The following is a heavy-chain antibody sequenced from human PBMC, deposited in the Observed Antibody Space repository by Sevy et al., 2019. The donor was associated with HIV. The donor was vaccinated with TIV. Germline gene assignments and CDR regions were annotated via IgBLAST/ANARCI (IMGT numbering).Heavy chain of an antibody. J-gene: IGHJ4*02. D-gene: IGHD3-16*01. CDR3: ARCLTFGTTFDY. CDR1: GASISSSSYY. CDR2: IYYSGST. V-gene: IGHV4-39*01. Sequence: SETLSLTCTLSGASISSSSYYWGWIRQTPGRGREGIGSIYYSGSTYYNPTLEGRVTITVDTSKSQFSLKLSCVTAADTAVYYCARCLTFGTTFDYWGKGTLVTVSS.